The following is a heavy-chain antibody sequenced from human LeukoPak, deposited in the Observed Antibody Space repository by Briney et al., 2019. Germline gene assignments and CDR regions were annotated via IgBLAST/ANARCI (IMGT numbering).Heavy chain of an antibody. Sequence: GGSLRLSCAAPGIFFSSYSITLVRQAPGKGLEWVATIKQDGNKKNYVDSVKGRFTISRDNAKNSLHLQMTSLRAEDTAVYYCTRFDGIVIFDYCGHGTMVTVSS. CDR1: GIFFSSYS. CDR2: IKQDGNKK. D-gene: IGHD1-26*01. V-gene: IGHV3-7*01. CDR3: TRFDGIVIFDY. J-gene: IGHJ4*01.